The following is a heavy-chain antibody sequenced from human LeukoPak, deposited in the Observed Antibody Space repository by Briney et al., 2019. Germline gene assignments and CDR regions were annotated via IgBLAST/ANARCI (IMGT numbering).Heavy chain of an antibody. D-gene: IGHD1-26*01. CDR2: IYYSGST. CDR1: GGSISSYY. J-gene: IGHJ4*02. Sequence: PSETLSLTCTVSGGSISSYYWSWVRQPPGKGLEWNGYIYYSGSTNYSPSLKSRVTISVDTSKNQFSLKLSSVTAADTAVYYCARAPRRVGATHFDYWGQGTLVTVSS. CDR3: ARAPRRVGATHFDY. V-gene: IGHV4-59*01.